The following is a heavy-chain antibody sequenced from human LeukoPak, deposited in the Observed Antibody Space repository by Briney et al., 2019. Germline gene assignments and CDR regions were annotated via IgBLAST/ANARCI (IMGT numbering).Heavy chain of an antibody. CDR3: AKDSNWLFPRDVDY. V-gene: IGHV3-23*01. CDR1: GFTFSSFA. CDR2: ISGSGGST. Sequence: GGSLRLPCAASGFTFSSFAMSWVRQAPGKGLEWVSAISGSGGSTYYADSVKGRFTISRDNSKNTLYLQMNSLRAEDTAVYYCAKDSNWLFPRDVDYWGQGTPVTVSS. J-gene: IGHJ4*02. D-gene: IGHD3-9*01.